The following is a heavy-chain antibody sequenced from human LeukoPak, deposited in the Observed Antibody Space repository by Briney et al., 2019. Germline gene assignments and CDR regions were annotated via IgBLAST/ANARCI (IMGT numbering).Heavy chain of an antibody. CDR2: IYSSGST. D-gene: IGHD3-16*02. J-gene: IGHJ3*02. V-gene: IGHV4-39*07. Sequence: SETLSLTCRVSGVSISSGSNYWGWIRQPPGKTLEWIGSIYSSGSTYYNSSLKSRVIILIDTAKNHFSLKLSSVTAADTAVYYCARDLLYDYVWGSYRRDAFDIWGQGTMVTVSS. CDR1: GVSISSGSNY. CDR3: ARDLLYDYVWGSYRRDAFDI.